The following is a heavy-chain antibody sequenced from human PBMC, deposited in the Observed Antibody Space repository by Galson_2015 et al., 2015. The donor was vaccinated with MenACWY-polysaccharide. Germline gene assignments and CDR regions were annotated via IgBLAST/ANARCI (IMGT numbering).Heavy chain of an antibody. CDR1: GFTFSSFW. CDR2: IKQDGSEK. CDR3: ARDPLDSSGYTRGSVFDL. V-gene: IGHV3-7*01. Sequence: SLRLSCAASGFTFSSFWMSWVRQAPGKGLEWVAIIKQDGSEKYYVDSVKGRFSISRDNAKNSLYLQMNSLRSEDTAVYYCARDPLDSSGYTRGSVFDLWGRGTLVTVS. D-gene: IGHD3-22*01. J-gene: IGHJ2*01.